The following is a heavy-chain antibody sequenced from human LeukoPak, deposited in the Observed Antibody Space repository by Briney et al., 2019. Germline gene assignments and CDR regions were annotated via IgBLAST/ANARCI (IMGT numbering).Heavy chain of an antibody. V-gene: IGHV1-18*01. Sequence: ASVKVSCKASGYTFTSYGISWVRQAPGQGLEWMGSISAYNGNTNYAQKLQGRVTMTTDTSTSTAYMELRSLRSDDTAVYYCARAATYYYDSSGYSSDYWGQGTLVTVSS. D-gene: IGHD3-22*01. CDR3: ARAATYYYDSSGYSSDY. J-gene: IGHJ4*02. CDR2: ISAYNGNT. CDR1: GYTFTSYG.